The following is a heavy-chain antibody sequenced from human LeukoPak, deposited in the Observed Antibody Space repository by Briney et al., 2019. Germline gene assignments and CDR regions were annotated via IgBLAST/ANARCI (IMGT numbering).Heavy chain of an antibody. D-gene: IGHD6-19*01. CDR1: GGSISSGDYY. V-gene: IGHV4-30-4*02. CDR3: AREVVAMAGSYFDS. CDR2: IYYSGST. Sequence: PSETLSLTCTVSGGSISSGDYYWSWIRQPPGKGLEWIGYIYYSGSTYYNPSLKSRVTISVDTSKNQFSLKLRSVTAADTAVYFCAREVVAMAGSYFDSWGQGTLVTVSS. J-gene: IGHJ4*02.